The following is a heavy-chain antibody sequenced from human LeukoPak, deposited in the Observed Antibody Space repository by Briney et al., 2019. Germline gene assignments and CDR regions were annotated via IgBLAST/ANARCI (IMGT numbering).Heavy chain of an antibody. Sequence: PGGSLRLSCAASGFTFSSYWMSWVRQAPGKGLEWVANIKQDAVEKYYVDSVKGRFTISRDNAKNSLYLQMNSLRAEDTAVYYCAKGATGAVRGVIIRIFDYWGQGTLVTVSS. CDR3: AKGATGAVRGVIIRIFDY. CDR2: IKQDAVEK. D-gene: IGHD3-10*02. CDR1: GFTFSSYW. V-gene: IGHV3-7*03. J-gene: IGHJ4*02.